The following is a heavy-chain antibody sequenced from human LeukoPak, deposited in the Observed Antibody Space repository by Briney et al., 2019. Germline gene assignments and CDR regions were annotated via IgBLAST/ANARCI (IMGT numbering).Heavy chain of an antibody. D-gene: IGHD3-10*01. Sequence: GGSLRLSCAASGFIFGEYAMHWVRQAPGKGLEWVSGISWNSGDIGYADSVKGRFTISRDNAKNSLYLQLNSLRPEDTAFYYCVKGVVRPALYFDYWGQGNLVTVSS. CDR1: GFIFGEYA. CDR3: VKGVVRPALYFDY. V-gene: IGHV3-9*01. J-gene: IGHJ4*02. CDR2: ISWNSGDI.